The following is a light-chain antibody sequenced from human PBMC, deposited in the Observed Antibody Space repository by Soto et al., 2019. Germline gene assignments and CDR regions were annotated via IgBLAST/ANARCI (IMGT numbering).Light chain of an antibody. CDR1: QSVSSY. Sequence: EIVLTQSPATLSLSPGERATLSCKASQSVSSYLAWYQQKPGRAPRLLIYDASNRATGIPARFSGSGSGTDFTLTISSLEPEDFAVYYCQQYGSRPWTFGQGTKVEIK. CDR3: QQYGSRPWT. V-gene: IGKV3-11*01. CDR2: DAS. J-gene: IGKJ1*01.